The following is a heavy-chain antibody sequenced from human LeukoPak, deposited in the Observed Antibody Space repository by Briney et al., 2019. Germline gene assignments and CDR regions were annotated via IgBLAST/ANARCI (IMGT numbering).Heavy chain of an antibody. D-gene: IGHD6-6*01. CDR3: AKHSRSSIDAFDI. Sequence: GGSLRLSCAASGFTFSSYAMSWVRQAPGKGLEWVSAISGSGGSTYYADSVKGRSTISRDNSKNTLYLQMNSLRAEDTAVYYCAKHSRSSIDAFDIWGQGTMVTVSS. V-gene: IGHV3-23*01. CDR1: GFTFSSYA. J-gene: IGHJ3*02. CDR2: ISGSGGST.